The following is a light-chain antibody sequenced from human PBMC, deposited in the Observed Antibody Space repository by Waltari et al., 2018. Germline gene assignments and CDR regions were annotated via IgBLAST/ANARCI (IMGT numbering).Light chain of an antibody. Sequence: LTQSPGTLSLSPGERATLSCRASQNIGTYLVWYQQTPGQPPRLLMYAASRRATGVPDRFSGSGSGTDFSLTISRLEPEDFAVYYCQNHERLPATFGQGTRVEIK. CDR1: QNIGTY. J-gene: IGKJ1*01. V-gene: IGKV3-20*01. CDR2: AAS. CDR3: QNHERLPAT.